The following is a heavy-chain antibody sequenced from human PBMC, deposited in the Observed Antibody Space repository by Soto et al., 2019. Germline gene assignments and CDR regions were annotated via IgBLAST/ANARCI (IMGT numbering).Heavy chain of an antibody. Sequence: EVRLVETGGGLIQPGGSLRLSCAASGFTVSDTYMNWVRQVPGKGLEWVSVIYSGSATYYADPVKGRFTISRDNSKNTVFLQMSSLRVDDTAVYYCARGKSGWLTFDYWGQGILVTVSS. CDR3: ARGKSGWLTFDY. CDR1: GFTVSDTY. D-gene: IGHD6-19*01. CDR2: IYSGSAT. V-gene: IGHV3-53*02. J-gene: IGHJ4*02.